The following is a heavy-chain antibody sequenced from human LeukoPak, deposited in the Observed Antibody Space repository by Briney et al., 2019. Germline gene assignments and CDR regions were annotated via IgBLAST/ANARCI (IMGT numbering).Heavy chain of an antibody. CDR3: ARGNDYGGNSPGVFDY. CDR2: MNPNSGNT. J-gene: IGHJ4*02. CDR1: GYTFTSYD. Sequence: ASVKVSCKASGYTFTSYDINWVRQATGQGLEWMGWMNPNSGNTGYAQKFQGRVTMTRNTSISTAYMDLSSLRSEDTAVYYCARGNDYGGNSPGVFDYWGQGTLVTVSS. D-gene: IGHD4-23*01. V-gene: IGHV1-8*01.